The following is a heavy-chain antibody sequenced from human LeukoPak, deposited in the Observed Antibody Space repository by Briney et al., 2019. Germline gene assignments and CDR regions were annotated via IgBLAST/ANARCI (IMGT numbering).Heavy chain of an antibody. D-gene: IGHD2-15*01. CDR3: ASRYCSGGSCYFVY. V-gene: IGHV3-30*03. CDR2: ISYDGSNK. J-gene: IGHJ4*02. CDR1: GFTFSSYG. Sequence: GRSLRISCAASGFTFSSYGMHWVRQAPGKGLEWVAVISYDGSNKYYADSVKGRFTISRDNSKNTLYLQMNSLRAEDTAVYYCASRYCSGGSCYFVYWGQGTLVTVSS.